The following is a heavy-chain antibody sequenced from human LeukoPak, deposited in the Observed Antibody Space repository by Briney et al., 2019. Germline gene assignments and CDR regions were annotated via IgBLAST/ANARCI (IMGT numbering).Heavy chain of an antibody. CDR1: GFTFSSYA. CDR2: ISYDGSNK. V-gene: IGHV3-30-3*01. Sequence: GGSLRLSCAASGFTFSSYAMHWVRQAPGKGLEWVAVISYDGSNKYYADSVKGRFTISRDNSKNTLYLQMNSLRAEDTAVYYCARDQRFSNYFDYWGQGTLVTVSS. D-gene: IGHD3-10*01. J-gene: IGHJ4*02. CDR3: ARDQRFSNYFDY.